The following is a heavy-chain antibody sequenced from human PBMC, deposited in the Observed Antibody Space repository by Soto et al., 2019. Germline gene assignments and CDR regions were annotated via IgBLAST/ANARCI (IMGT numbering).Heavy chain of an antibody. V-gene: IGHV1-46*01. CDR2: INPSGGST. CDR1: GYTFTSYY. CDR3: ARWEAITGTTIPGAFDI. Sequence: ASVKVSCKASGYTFTSYYMHWVRQAPGQGLEWMGIINPSGGSTSYAQKFQGRVTMTRDTSTSTVYMELSSLRSEDTAVYYCARWEAITGTTIPGAFDIWGQGTMVTVSS. D-gene: IGHD1-7*01. J-gene: IGHJ3*02.